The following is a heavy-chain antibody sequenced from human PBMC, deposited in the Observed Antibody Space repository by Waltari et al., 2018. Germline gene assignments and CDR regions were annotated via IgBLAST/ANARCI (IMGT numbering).Heavy chain of an antibody. CDR2: IKPDGSEK. Sequence: EVQLVESGGGLVQPGGSLRLSCVVSGFSFSSCWMGWVSQTPGKGLEWVGKIKPDGSEKYQVDSVKGRFTSSRDNAKNSLYLQMNSLRVEDTAVYYCVRDFAARTTDYWGQGTLVTVSS. CDR3: VRDFAARTTDY. CDR1: GFSFSSCW. V-gene: IGHV3-7*03. J-gene: IGHJ4*02.